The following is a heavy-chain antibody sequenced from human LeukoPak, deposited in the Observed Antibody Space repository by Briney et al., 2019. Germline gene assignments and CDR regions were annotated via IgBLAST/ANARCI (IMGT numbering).Heavy chain of an antibody. V-gene: IGHV1-69*13. CDR3: ARDSIAAAALGDAFDI. Sequence: EASVKVSCKASGGTFSSYAITWVRQAPGQGLEWMGGIIPIFGTANYAQKFQGRVTITADESTSTAYMELSSLRSEDTAVYYCARDSIAAAALGDAFDIWGQGTMVTVSS. D-gene: IGHD6-13*01. J-gene: IGHJ3*02. CDR2: IIPIFGTA. CDR1: GGTFSSYA.